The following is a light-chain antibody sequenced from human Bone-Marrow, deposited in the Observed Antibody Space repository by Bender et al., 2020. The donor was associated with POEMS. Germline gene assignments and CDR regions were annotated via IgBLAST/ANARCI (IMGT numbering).Light chain of an antibody. CDR3: CSYAGRTYV. CDR1: ALTKHY. CDR2: RDT. V-gene: IGLV3-25*02. J-gene: IGLJ1*01. Sequence: YDLTQPPSLTVSPGQTARISCSGDALTKHYASWIQQKPGQAPMLVMFRDTERPSGVPDRFSGSKSGNTASLTISGLENENEAGYYCCSYAGRTYVFGSGTELTV.